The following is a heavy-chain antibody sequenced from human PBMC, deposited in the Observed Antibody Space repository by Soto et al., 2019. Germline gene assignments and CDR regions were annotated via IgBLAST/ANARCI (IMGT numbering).Heavy chain of an antibody. CDR1: GDSVSSNSAA. J-gene: IGHJ4*02. Sequence: SPTLSLTCAISGDSVSSNSAAWNWIRQSPSRGLEWLGRTYYRSKWYNDYAVSVKRRITINPGTSKNQFSLRLNSVNPEGTAVYYCAKGRGSWFDYWGQGTLVTVSS. D-gene: IGHD6-13*01. CDR3: AKGRGSWFDY. V-gene: IGHV6-1*01. CDR2: TYYRSKWYN.